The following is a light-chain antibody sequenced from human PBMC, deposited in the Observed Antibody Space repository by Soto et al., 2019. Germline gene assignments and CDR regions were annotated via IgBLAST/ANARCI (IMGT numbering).Light chain of an antibody. CDR1: QTITSNY. V-gene: IGKV3-20*01. CDR3: QQAAFSPYT. Sequence: EVVLTQSPGTLSLSPGESATLSCWASQTITSNYLAWFQHKPGQAPRLLIYGASIRAAGIPDRFSGGGSGTDSTLTISRLEPEDFAVYYCQQAAFSPYTFGPGTKLENK. J-gene: IGKJ2*01. CDR2: GAS.